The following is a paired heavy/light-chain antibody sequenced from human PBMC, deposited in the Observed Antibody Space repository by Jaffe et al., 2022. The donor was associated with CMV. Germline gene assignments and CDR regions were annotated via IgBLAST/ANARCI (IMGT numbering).Heavy chain of an antibody. CDR1: GFTFSSYW. Sequence: EVQLVESGGGLVQPGGSLRLSCAASGFTFSSYWMSWVRQAPGGGLEWVANINEDGSEKYYVGSVKGRFTISRDTAKNALYLQMNSLRAEDTAVYYCATRRPIRGGDGGYFDYWGQGTLVTVSS. D-gene: IGHD6-6*01. J-gene: IGHJ4*02. V-gene: IGHV3-7*03. CDR3: ATRRPIRGGDGGYFDY. CDR2: INEDGSEK.
Light chain of an antibody. J-gene: IGLJ1*01. V-gene: IGLV2-23*02. CDR2: EVS. Sequence: QSALSQPASVSGSPGQSITISCTGSTSDVGSYNLVSWYQQHPGKAPKLMIYEVSKRPSGVSNRFSGSKSGNTASLTISGLQAEDEADYYCCSYAGSSSFVFGTGTKVTVL. CDR3: CSYAGSSSFV. CDR1: TSDVGSYNL.